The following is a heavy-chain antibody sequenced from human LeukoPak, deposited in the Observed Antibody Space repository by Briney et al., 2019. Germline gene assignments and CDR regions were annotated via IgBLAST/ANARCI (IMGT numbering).Heavy chain of an antibody. V-gene: IGHV1-69*05. J-gene: IGHJ4*02. CDR2: IIPIFGTA. Sequence: SVKVSSKASGGTFTSYTISSVRQAPGQGLEWMGGIIPIFGTANYAQKFQGRVTLTTDESTSPAYMELSSLRAEDTAVYYCASPERSSGYYYEYWGQGTLVTVSS. CDR1: GGTFTSYT. CDR3: ASPERSSGYYYEY. D-gene: IGHD3-22*01.